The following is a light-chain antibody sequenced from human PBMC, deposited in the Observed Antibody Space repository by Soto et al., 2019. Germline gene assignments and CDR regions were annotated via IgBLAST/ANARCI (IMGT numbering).Light chain of an antibody. CDR1: QSVSNN. CDR3: QQYNNWPRGT. J-gene: IGKJ1*01. Sequence: EIVMTQSPATLSVSPGERATLSCRASQSVSNNLAWYQHKPGQAPRLLFYGASTRATGIPARFSGSGSGTELTLTISSLQSEDFAVYYCQQYNNWPRGTFGQGTKVEIK. CDR2: GAS. V-gene: IGKV3-15*01.